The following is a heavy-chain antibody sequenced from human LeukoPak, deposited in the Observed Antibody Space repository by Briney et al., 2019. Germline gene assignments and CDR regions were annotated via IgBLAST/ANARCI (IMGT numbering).Heavy chain of an antibody. V-gene: IGHV4-59*01. CDR3: ASSSSGSGWPGFDY. D-gene: IGHD6-19*01. CDR1: GGSISSYY. Sequence: KPSETLSLTCTVSGGSISSYYWSWIGQPPGKGLEGIGYIYYSGSTNYNPSLKSRVTISVDTSKNQFSLKLSSVTAADTAVYYCASSSSGSGWPGFDYWGQGTLVTVSS. CDR2: IYYSGST. J-gene: IGHJ4*02.